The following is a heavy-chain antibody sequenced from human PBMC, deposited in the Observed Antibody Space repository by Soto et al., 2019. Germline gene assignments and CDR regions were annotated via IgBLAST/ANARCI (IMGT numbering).Heavy chain of an antibody. Sequence: QVQLVESGGGVVQPGRSLRLSCAASGFTFSSYGMHWVRQAPGKGLEWVAVIWYDGSNKYYADSVKGRFTISRDNSKNTLYLQMTSLRAEDTAVYYCARGKAMLDYWGQGTLVTVSS. CDR1: GFTFSSYG. V-gene: IGHV3-33*01. D-gene: IGHD2-2*01. CDR3: ARGKAMLDY. CDR2: IWYDGSNK. J-gene: IGHJ4*02.